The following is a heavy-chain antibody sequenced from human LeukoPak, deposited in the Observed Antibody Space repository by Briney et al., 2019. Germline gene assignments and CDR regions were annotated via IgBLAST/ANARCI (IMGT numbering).Heavy chain of an antibody. V-gene: IGHV4-34*01. CDR3: ARNTVVTPSEAFDI. Sequence: PSETLSLTCAVYGGSFSGYYWSWIRQPPGKGLEWIGEINHSGSTNYNPSLKSRVTISVGTSKNQFSLKLSSVTAADTAVYYCARNTVVTPSEAFDIWGQGTMVTVSS. J-gene: IGHJ3*02. D-gene: IGHD4-23*01. CDR2: INHSGST. CDR1: GGSFSGYY.